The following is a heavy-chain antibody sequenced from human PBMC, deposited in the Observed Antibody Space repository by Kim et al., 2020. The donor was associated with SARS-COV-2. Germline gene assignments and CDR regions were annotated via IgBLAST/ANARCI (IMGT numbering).Heavy chain of an antibody. Sequence: GGSLRLSCAASGFTFSSYGMHWVRQAPGKGLEWVAVIWYDGSNKYYADSVKGRFTISRDNSKNTLYLQMNSLRAEDTAVYYCAKTMVRGVGESDYWGQGTLVTVSS. V-gene: IGHV3-33*06. D-gene: IGHD3-10*01. CDR2: IWYDGSNK. CDR1: GFTFSSYG. J-gene: IGHJ4*02. CDR3: AKTMVRGVGESDY.